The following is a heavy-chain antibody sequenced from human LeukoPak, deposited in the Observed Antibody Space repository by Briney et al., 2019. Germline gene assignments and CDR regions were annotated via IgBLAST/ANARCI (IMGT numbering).Heavy chain of an antibody. V-gene: IGHV4-39*01. CDR1: GGSISSSSYS. CDR3: ARPRYYYDSSGYLVIVYFDY. D-gene: IGHD3-22*01. J-gene: IGHJ4*02. Sequence: SETLSLTCTVSGGSISSSSYSWGWIRQPPGKGLEWIGSIYYSGSTYYNPSLKSRVTISVDTSKNQFSLKLSSVTTADTAVYYCARPRYYYDSSGYLVIVYFDYWGQGTLVTVSS. CDR2: IYYSGST.